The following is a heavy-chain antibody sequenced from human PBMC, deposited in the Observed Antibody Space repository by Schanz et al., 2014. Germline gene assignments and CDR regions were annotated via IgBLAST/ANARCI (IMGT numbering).Heavy chain of an antibody. CDR3: AKWEDIVPEPEPMRGWFDS. CDR1: GFTFADYY. J-gene: IGHJ5*01. CDR2: VSSYDTTV. Sequence: QVQLLESGGGLFKPGGSLRLSCAGSGFTFADYYMTWIRQAPGKGLEWISYVSSYDTTVSYADSVKGRFIVSRDNSRATLFLQMDSLRAADTAFYYCAKWEDIVPEPEPMRGWFDSWGQGILVTVSS. V-gene: IGHV3-11*01. D-gene: IGHD2-8*01.